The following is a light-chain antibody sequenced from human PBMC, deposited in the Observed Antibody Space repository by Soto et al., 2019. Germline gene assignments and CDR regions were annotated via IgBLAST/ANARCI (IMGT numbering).Light chain of an antibody. J-gene: IGKJ1*01. CDR3: HQYASSQWT. Sequence: DIVMTQSPDSLALSLGERATINCKSSQSVLYSPNNKNYLAWYQQKPGQPPKLLLYWASMRESGVPDRFSGNASGTDFTLTISRLHAEDVAFYYGHQYASSQWTVGPGTKVDIK. CDR2: WAS. V-gene: IGKV4-1*01. CDR1: QSVLYSPNNKNY.